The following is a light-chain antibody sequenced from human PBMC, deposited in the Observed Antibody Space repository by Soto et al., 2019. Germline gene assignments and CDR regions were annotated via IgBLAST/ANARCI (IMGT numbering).Light chain of an antibody. CDR3: QQYNSYPLT. J-gene: IGKJ5*01. CDR2: KAS. V-gene: IGKV1-5*03. CDR1: QSISSW. Sequence: DIQMTQSPSTLSASVGDRVTITCRASQSISSWLAWYQQKPGKAPKLLIYKASSLESGVPSRFSGRGSGTEFTLTISSLQPDDFATDSCQQYNSYPLTFGQGTRLEIK.